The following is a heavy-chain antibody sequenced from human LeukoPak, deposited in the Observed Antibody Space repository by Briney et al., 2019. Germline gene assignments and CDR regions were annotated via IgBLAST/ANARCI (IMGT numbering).Heavy chain of an antibody. J-gene: IGHJ4*02. V-gene: IGHV1-2*02. CDR1: GYTFTGYY. Sequence: GASVKVSCKASGYTFTGYYMHWVRQAPGQGLEWMGWINPNSGGTNYAQKFQGRVTMTRDTSISTAYMELSRLRSDDTAVYYCARPSVYGFDPFDYWGQGTLVTVSS. CDR3: ARPSVYGFDPFDY. CDR2: INPNSGGT. D-gene: IGHD3/OR15-3a*01.